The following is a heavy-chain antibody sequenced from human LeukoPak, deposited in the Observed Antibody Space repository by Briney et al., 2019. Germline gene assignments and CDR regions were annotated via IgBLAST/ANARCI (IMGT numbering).Heavy chain of an antibody. CDR2: ISSSSTI. D-gene: IGHD3-10*01. J-gene: IGHJ4*02. CDR1: GFTFSSYS. V-gene: IGHV3-48*01. Sequence: SGGSLRLSCAASGFTFSSYSMNWVRQAPGKGLEWVSYISSSSTIYYADSVKGRFTISRDNAKNSLYLQMNGLRAEDTAVYYCARSFGAMVRGVLDYWGQGTLVTVSS. CDR3: ARSFGAMVRGVLDY.